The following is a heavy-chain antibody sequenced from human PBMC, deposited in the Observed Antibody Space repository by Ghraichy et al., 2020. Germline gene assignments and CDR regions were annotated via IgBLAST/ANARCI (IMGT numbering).Heavy chain of an antibody. Sequence: GGSLRLSCAASGFTFSNYWMSWVRQAPGKGLEWVASINQRGSDIFYGDSVKGRFIISRDNAMSSLYLQMSRLRAEDTAVYQCVKAYDNSGYFDSWGQGTLVTVSS. CDR3: VKAYDNSGYFDS. J-gene: IGHJ4*02. CDR2: INQRGSDI. CDR1: GFTFSNYW. D-gene: IGHD3-22*01. V-gene: IGHV3-7*01.